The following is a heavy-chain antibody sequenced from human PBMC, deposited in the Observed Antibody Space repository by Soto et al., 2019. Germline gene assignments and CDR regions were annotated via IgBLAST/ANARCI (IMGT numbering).Heavy chain of an antibody. V-gene: IGHV3-33*08. CDR2: IWYDGSNK. Sequence: PGGALRLSCEVSGFTLTSYGMNWVRQAPGKGLEWAAVIWYDGSNKYYADSVKGRFTISRDNSKNTLYLQMNSLRAEDTAVYYCARGRPRLVAAAGVVDYWGQGTLVTVSS. D-gene: IGHD6-13*01. CDR1: GFTLTSYG. CDR3: ARGRPRLVAAAGVVDY. J-gene: IGHJ4*02.